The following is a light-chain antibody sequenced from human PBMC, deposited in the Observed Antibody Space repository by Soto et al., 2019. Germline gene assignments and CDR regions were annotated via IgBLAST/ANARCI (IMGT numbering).Light chain of an antibody. J-gene: IGLJ1*01. CDR2: LNSDGSH. V-gene: IGLV4-69*01. CDR3: QTWGTGIQL. Sequence: QLVLTQSPSASASLGASVKLTCTLSSGHSSYAIAWHQQQPEKGPRYLMKLNSDGSHYKGGGIPDRFSGSSSGAERYLTISSLQSEDEADYYCQTWGTGIQLFGTGTKVTVL. CDR1: SGHSSYA.